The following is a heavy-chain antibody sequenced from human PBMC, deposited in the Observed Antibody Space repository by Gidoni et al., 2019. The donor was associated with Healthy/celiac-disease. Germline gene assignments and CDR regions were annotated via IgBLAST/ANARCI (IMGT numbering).Heavy chain of an antibody. V-gene: IGHV3-48*01. CDR2: ISSSSSTI. Sequence: EVQLVESGGGLVQPGGSLRLSCAASGFTFSSYSMNWVRQAPGKGLEWVSYISSSSSTIYYADSVKGRFTISRDNAKNSLYLQMNSLRAEDTAVYYCAREGRIVGASIFEDAFDIWGQGTMVTVSS. D-gene: IGHD1-26*01. CDR1: GFTFSSYS. CDR3: AREGRIVGASIFEDAFDI. J-gene: IGHJ3*02.